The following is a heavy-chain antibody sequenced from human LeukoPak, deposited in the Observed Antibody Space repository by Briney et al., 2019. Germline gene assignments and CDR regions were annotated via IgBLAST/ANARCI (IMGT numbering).Heavy chain of an antibody. D-gene: IGHD3-3*01. J-gene: IGHJ4*02. CDR2: IWYDGSNK. CDR1: GFTLSSYG. V-gene: IGHV3-33*01. CDR3: ARDVPLEWLFSYFDY. Sequence: GRSLRLSCAASGFTLSSYGMHWVRQAPGKGLEWVAVIWYDGSNKYYADSVKGRFTISRDNSKNTLYLQMNSLRAEDTAVYYCARDVPLEWLFSYFDYWGQGTLVTVSS.